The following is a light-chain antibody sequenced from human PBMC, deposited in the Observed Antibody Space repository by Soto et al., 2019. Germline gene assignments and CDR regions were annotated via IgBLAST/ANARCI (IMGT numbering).Light chain of an antibody. V-gene: IGKV1-5*01. CDR2: DAS. CDR3: QQYNSYSQT. Sequence: DIQMTQSPSTLSASVGDRVTITCRASQSISSWLAWYQQKPGKAPNLLIYDASALESEVPSRFSGSGSGTEFTLTIGSLQPDDFATYYCQQYNSYSQTFGQGTKVEIK. J-gene: IGKJ1*01. CDR1: QSISSW.